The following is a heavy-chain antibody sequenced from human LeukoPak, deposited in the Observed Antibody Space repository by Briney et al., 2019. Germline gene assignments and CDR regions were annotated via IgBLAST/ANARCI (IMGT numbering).Heavy chain of an antibody. CDR3: AAISTRPTNYFDY. Sequence: SETLSLTCTVSGDSISSISYYWSWIRQPAGKGLEWIGRIYTSGSTSYDPSLKSRVAISLDTSKNEFSLRLSSLTAADTAVYYCAAISTRPTNYFDYWGQGTLVTVSS. CDR2: IYTSGST. CDR1: GDSISSISYY. J-gene: IGHJ4*02. V-gene: IGHV4-61*02. D-gene: IGHD6-6*01.